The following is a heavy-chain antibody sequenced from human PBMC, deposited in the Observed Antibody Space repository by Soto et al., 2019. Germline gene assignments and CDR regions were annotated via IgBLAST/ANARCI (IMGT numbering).Heavy chain of an antibody. V-gene: IGHV3-21*01. Sequence: GESLKISCAASGFTFSSYSMNWVRQAPGKGLEWVSSISSSSSYIYYADSVKGRFTISRDNAKNSLYLQMNSLRAEDTAVYYCARDDYGLIPFDYWGQGTLVTVSS. CDR1: GFTFSSYS. D-gene: IGHD4-17*01. J-gene: IGHJ4*02. CDR2: ISSSSSYI. CDR3: ARDDYGLIPFDY.